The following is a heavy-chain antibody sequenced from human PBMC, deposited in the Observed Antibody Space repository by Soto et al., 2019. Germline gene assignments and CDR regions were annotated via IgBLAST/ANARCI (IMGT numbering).Heavy chain of an antibody. Sequence: PGGSRRLSCAASGFTFSSYAMRGVRQSPGKGLEWVSAISGSGGSTYYADSVKGRFTISRDNSKNTRYLQMNSLRAEDTAVYYCAKGPYSSSWADAFDIWGQGTMVHVS. V-gene: IGHV3-23*01. J-gene: IGHJ3*02. CDR3: AKGPYSSSWADAFDI. D-gene: IGHD6-13*01. CDR2: ISGSGGST. CDR1: GFTFSSYA.